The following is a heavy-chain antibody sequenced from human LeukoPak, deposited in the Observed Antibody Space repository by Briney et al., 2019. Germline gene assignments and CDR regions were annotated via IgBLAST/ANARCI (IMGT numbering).Heavy chain of an antibody. CDR1: GFTFSSYS. V-gene: IGHV3-21*01. J-gene: IGHJ6*02. D-gene: IGHD1-26*01. CDR3: AKEGREKQTPYHYYGMDV. Sequence: GGSLRLSCAASGFTFSSYSMNWVRQAPGKGLEWVSSISSSSSYIYYADSVKGRFTISRDNSKNTLYLQMNSLRAEDTAVYYCAKEGREKQTPYHYYGMDVWGQGTTVTVSS. CDR2: ISSSSSYI.